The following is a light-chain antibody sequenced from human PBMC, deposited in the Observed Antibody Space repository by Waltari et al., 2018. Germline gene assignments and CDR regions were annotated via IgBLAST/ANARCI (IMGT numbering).Light chain of an antibody. V-gene: IGLV2-14*03. CDR2: AVS. Sequence: QSALTQPASVSGSPGQSITISCTGSSSDVGDYNYVSWYQRHPGKVPKLMIYAVSNRPSGVSDRFSGSQSGNSASMTISWLQAEDEAHSYCSSYKSSVVFGGGTKLTVL. J-gene: IGLJ2*01. CDR3: SSYKSSVV. CDR1: SSDVGDYNY.